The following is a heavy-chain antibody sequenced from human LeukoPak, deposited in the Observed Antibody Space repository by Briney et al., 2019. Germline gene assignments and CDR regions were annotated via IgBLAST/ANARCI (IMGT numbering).Heavy chain of an antibody. CDR3: ARAAYGDYYFDY. Sequence: GGSLTLSCAASGFTFSDYYMHCIRQAPGKGLEWLSYISSSGSTIYYADSVKGRFTISRENAKNSLYLQMNSLRADDTAIYYCARAAYGDYYFDYWGQGTLVTVSS. CDR2: ISSSGSTI. V-gene: IGHV3-11*01. D-gene: IGHD4-17*01. CDR1: GFTFSDYY. J-gene: IGHJ4*02.